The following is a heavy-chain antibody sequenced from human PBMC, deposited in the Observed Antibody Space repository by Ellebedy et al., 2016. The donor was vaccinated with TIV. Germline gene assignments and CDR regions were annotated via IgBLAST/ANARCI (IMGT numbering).Heavy chain of an antibody. CDR3: ARVTRRRITMVRGVIPGRDYYYGMDV. CDR1: GFTFSSYE. CDR2: ISSSGSTI. Sequence: PGGSLRLSCAASGFTFSSYEMNWVRQAPGKGLEWVSYISSSGSTIYYADSVKGRFTISRDNAKNSLYLQMNSLRAEDTAVYYCARVTRRRITMVRGVIPGRDYYYGMDVWGQGTTVTVSS. J-gene: IGHJ6*02. D-gene: IGHD3-10*01. V-gene: IGHV3-48*03.